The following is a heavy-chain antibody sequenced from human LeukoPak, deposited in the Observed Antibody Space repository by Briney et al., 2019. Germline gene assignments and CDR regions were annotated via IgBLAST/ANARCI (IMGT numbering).Heavy chain of an antibody. CDR2: ISSSGSTI. Sequence: PGGSLRLSCAASGFTFSSYEMNWVRQAPGKGLEWVSYISSSGSTIYYADSVKGRFTISRDNSKNTLYLQMNSLRAEDTAVYYCAKEDANYYYMDVWGKGTTVTISS. CDR1: GFTFSSYE. V-gene: IGHV3-48*03. D-gene: IGHD2-8*01. CDR3: AKEDANYYYMDV. J-gene: IGHJ6*03.